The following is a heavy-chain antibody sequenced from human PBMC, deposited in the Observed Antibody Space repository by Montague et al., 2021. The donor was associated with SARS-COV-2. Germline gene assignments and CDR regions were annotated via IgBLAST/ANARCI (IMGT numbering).Heavy chain of an antibody. V-gene: IGHV4-59*01. D-gene: IGHD1-26*01. CDR2: VNFSGST. CDR3: ARDVSTGTYTFDL. J-gene: IGHJ4*01. CDR1: GRSINGYF. Sequence: SEILSLTCTVSGRSINGYFWSWIRQAPGKTLEWLGYVNFSGSTNYNPSLKSRVDIPVETSKSQLSLRLASVTAADTAVDFCARDVSTGTYTFDLWGHGVLVTVSS.